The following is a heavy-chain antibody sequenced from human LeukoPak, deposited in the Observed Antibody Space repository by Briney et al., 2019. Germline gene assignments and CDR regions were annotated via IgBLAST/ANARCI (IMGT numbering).Heavy chain of an antibody. CDR1: GFTFRTYA. CDR3: ARDYVYAFDY. Sequence: SGGSLRLSCAASGFTFRTYAMSWVRQAPGKGLEWVSYISGDGNAKHYTDSVKGRFTISRDNAKNALYLQMNSLRAEDTAVYFCARDYVYAFDYWGQGTLVTVSS. CDR2: ISGDGNAK. J-gene: IGHJ4*02. D-gene: IGHD2/OR15-2a*01. V-gene: IGHV3-48*01.